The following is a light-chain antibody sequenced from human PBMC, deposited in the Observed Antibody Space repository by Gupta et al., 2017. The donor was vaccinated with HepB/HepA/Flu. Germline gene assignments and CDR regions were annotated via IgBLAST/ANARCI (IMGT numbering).Light chain of an antibody. V-gene: IGKV1-5*03. CDR1: QNINKW. CDR2: NAS. Sequence: DIQMTQSPSTLSASVGDRITITCRASQNINKWLAWYLQKPGKAPNLLIYNASTLDSGVPSRLSGSGSGTAFTLTIISLQPDDFATYYCHQYYTYCPTFGQGTKVEIK. CDR3: HQYYTYCPT. J-gene: IGKJ1*01.